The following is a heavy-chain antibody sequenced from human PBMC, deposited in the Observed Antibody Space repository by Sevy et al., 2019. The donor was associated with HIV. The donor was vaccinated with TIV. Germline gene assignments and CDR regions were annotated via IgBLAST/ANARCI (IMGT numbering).Heavy chain of an antibody. J-gene: IGHJ6*02. V-gene: IGHV3-30-3*01. CDR2: ISYGGSNK. Sequence: GGSLRLSCAASGFTFSSYAMHWVRQAPGKGLEWVAVISYGGSNKYYADSVKGRFTISRDNSKNTLYLQMNSLRAEDTAVYYCAREIEDCSGGSCYPYGMDVWGQGTTVTVSS. CDR1: GFTFSSYA. CDR3: AREIEDCSGGSCYPYGMDV. D-gene: IGHD2-15*01.